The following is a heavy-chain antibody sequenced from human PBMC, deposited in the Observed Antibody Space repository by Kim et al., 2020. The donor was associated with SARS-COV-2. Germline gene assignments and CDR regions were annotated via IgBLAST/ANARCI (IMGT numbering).Heavy chain of an antibody. CDR1: GGSISSSSYY. V-gene: IGHV4-39*01. Sequence: SETLSLTCTVSGGSISSSSYYWGWIRQPPGKGLEWIGSIYYSGSTYYNPSLKSRVTISVDTSKNQFSLKLSSVTAADTAVYYCARLNADYYDSSGYYYTFDYWGQGTLVTVSS. CDR2: IYYSGST. CDR3: ARLNADYYDSSGYYYTFDY. D-gene: IGHD3-22*01. J-gene: IGHJ4*02.